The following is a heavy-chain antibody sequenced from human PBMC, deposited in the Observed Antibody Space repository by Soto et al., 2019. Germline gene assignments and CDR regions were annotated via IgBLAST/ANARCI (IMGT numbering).Heavy chain of an antibody. CDR3: ARGGGYCSSTSCYYLGSPYGMDV. J-gene: IGHJ6*02. Sequence: SVKGSFKAAWYAFTSDGISWGRKAPGQGLEWMGWISAYNGNTNYAQKLQGRVTMTTDTSTSTAYMELRSLRSDDTAVYYCARGGGYCSSTSCYYLGSPYGMDVWGQGTTVTVSS. D-gene: IGHD2-2*01. CDR2: ISAYNGNT. CDR1: WYAFTSDG. V-gene: IGHV1-18*04.